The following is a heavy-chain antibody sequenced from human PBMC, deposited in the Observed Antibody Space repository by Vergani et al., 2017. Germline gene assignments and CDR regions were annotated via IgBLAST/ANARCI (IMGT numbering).Heavy chain of an antibody. CDR3: ATSNGHQQWLVEPLDY. V-gene: IGHV1-69*01. Sequence: QVQLVQSGAEVKKPGSSVQVSCKASGGTFSSYAISWVRQAPGQGLEWMGGIIPIFGTANYAQKFQGRVTITADESTSTAYMELSSLRSEDTAVYYCATSNGHQQWLVEPLDYWGQGTLVTVSS. J-gene: IGHJ4*02. D-gene: IGHD6-19*01. CDR2: IIPIFGTA. CDR1: GGTFSSYA.